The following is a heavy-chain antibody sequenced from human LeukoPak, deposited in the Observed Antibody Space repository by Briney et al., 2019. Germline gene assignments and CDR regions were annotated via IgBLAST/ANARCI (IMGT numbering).Heavy chain of an antibody. CDR3: ARGISNYPPYYYYYMDV. D-gene: IGHD4-11*01. V-gene: IGHV1-18*04. CDR2: ITASNGNT. Sequence: GASVKVSCKASGFALYKYNIVWVRQAPGQGLEWVGWITASNGNTNYAQKLQGRVTMTTDTSTSTAYMELRSLRSDDTAVYYCARGISNYPPYYYYYMDVWGKGTTVTVSS. CDR1: GFALYKYN. J-gene: IGHJ6*03.